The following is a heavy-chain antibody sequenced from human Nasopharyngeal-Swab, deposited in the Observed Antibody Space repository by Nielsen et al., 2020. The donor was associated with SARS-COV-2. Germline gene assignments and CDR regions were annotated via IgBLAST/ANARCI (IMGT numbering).Heavy chain of an antibody. CDR2: LSADGITE. V-gene: IGHV3-30-3*02. D-gene: IGHD3-10*01. CDR1: GLTFNVYS. Sequence: SLKISCEASGLTFNVYSIPWVRQAPGKGLAWVAFLSADGITEDYADSVKGRFSVSKDNSKRMLFLQMHSLRVEDTAMYYCANEMRVTVARGGRALDVWGQGTTVTVSS. CDR3: ANEMRVTVARGGRALDV. J-gene: IGHJ6*02.